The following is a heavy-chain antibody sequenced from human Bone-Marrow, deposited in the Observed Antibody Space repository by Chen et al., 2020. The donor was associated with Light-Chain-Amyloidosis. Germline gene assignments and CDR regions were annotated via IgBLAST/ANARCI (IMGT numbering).Heavy chain of an antibody. Sequence: GGGVVQPGGSLRLSCAASGFNFSSYGMHWVRQAPGKGLEWVAFIRYDGSNKYYADSVKGRFTISRDNSKNTLYLQMNSLRAEDTAVYYCAKEPSRHMVRGEPELDYWGQGTLVTVSS. CDR1: GFNFSSYG. J-gene: IGHJ4*02. CDR2: IRYDGSNK. CDR3: AKEPSRHMVRGEPELDY. D-gene: IGHD3-10*01. V-gene: IGHV3-30*02.